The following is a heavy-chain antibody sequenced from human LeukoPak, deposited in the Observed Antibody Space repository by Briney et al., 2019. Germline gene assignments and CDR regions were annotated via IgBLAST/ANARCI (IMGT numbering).Heavy chain of an antibody. V-gene: IGHV4-61*02. Sequence: SQTLSLTCAVSGGSISSGGYYWSWIRQPAGKGLEWIGRIYTSGTTYYNPSLKSRVTMSVDTSKSQFSLKLSSVTAADTAVYYCARETYQLLSGYYYYYMDVWGKGTTVTVSS. CDR3: ARETYQLLSGYYYYYMDV. J-gene: IGHJ6*03. D-gene: IGHD2-2*01. CDR1: GGSISSGGYY. CDR2: IYTSGTT.